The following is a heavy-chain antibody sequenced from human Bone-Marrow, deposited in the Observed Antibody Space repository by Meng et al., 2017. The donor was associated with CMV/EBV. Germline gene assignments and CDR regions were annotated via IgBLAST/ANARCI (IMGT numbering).Heavy chain of an antibody. CDR3: ASSGYSSSWYEVYYYGMDV. CDR2: FIPVLEVT. J-gene: IGHJ6*02. D-gene: IGHD6-13*01. Sequence: SVKVSCKASGDSFSRHAASWVRQAPGQGLEYMGGFIPVLEVTYYAQRFQGRVTITADKSTSTANMELSSLRSEDTAVYYCASSGYSSSWYEVYYYGMDVWGQGTTVTFYS. V-gene: IGHV1-69*10. CDR1: GDSFSRHA.